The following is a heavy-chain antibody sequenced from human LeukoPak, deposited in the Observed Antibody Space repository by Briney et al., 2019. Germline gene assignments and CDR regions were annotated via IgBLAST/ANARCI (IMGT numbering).Heavy chain of an antibody. J-gene: IGHJ5*02. Sequence: GGSLRLSCTASGFTFGDYAMSWFRQAPGKGLEWVGFIRSKAYGGTTEYAASVKGRFTISRDASKTIAYLQMNSLKTEDTAVYYCTRTTVTMADWFDPWGQGTLVTVSS. CDR2: IRSKAYGGTT. D-gene: IGHD4-17*01. CDR1: GFTFGDYA. V-gene: IGHV3-49*03. CDR3: TRTTVTMADWFDP.